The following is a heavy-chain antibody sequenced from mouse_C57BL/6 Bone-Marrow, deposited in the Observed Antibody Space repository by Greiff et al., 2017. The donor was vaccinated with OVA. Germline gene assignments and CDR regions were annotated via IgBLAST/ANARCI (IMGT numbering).Heavy chain of an antibody. CDR1: GYTFTSYW. CDR3: AKLDWVVDY. CDR2: IDPNSGGT. D-gene: IGHD4-1*01. J-gene: IGHJ2*01. V-gene: IGHV1-72*01. Sequence: QVQLQQPGAELVKPGASVKLSCKASGYTFTSYWMHWVKQRPGRGLEWIGRIDPNSGGTKYNEKFKSKAPLTADKPSSTADMQLSSLTAEDSAVYNCAKLDWVVDYWGQGTTLTVSS.